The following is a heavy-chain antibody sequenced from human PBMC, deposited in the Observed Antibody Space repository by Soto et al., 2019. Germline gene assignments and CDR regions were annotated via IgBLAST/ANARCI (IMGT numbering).Heavy chain of an antibody. CDR3: ARSGPRFLWFGESGAPERPFCYP. CDR1: GYTFTSYG. V-gene: IGHV1-18*01. CDR2: ISAYNGNT. D-gene: IGHD3-10*01. J-gene: IGHJ5*02. Sequence: GASVKVSCKASGYTFTSYGISWVRQAPGQGLESMGWISAYNGNTNYAQKLQGRVTMTTDTSTSTAYTALRSLRSDDPAVYYCARSGPRFLWFGESGAPERPFCYPWAQGTLVPVSS.